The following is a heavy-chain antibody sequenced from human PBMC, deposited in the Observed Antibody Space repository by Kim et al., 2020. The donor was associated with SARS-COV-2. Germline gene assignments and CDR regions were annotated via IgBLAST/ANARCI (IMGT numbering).Heavy chain of an antibody. V-gene: IGHV3-48*02. CDR3: ARKGDV. J-gene: IGHJ6*02. CDR2: SSSSTI. Sequence: SSSSTIIYAGSVKGRFTISRDNAKNSLYLQMNSRRDEDTAVYYCARKGDVWGQGTTVTVSS.